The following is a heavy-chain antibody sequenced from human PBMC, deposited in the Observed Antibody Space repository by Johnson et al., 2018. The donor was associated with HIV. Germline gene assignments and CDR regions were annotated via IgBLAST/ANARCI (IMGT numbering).Heavy chain of an antibody. CDR3: AKHNGLDSSWPFDAFDI. J-gene: IGHJ3*02. Sequence: QVLLVESGGGVVQPGRSLRLSCAASGFTFSSYGMHWVRQAPGKGLEWVAVIWYDGSNNYYADSVKGRFTISRDNSKNTLYLQMNSLRPEDTAVYYCAKHNGLDSSWPFDAFDIWGQGTRVTVSS. D-gene: IGHD6-13*01. CDR1: GFTFSSYG. V-gene: IGHV3-33*06. CDR2: IWYDGSNN.